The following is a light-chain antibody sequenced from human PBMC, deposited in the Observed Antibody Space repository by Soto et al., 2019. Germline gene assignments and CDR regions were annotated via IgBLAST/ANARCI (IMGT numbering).Light chain of an antibody. J-gene: IGKJ2*01. Sequence: IVVPQSPRTRSVSPGDRAALSCRTIQSVSSDLAWYQQKPGQAPRLFITGASTRAPGLPARFSGSGSGTEFTLTISSLQSEDVAVYYCHHISSFPASTFGQGTKVVIK. V-gene: IGKV3D-15*01. CDR3: HHISSFPAST. CDR1: QSVSSD. CDR2: GAS.